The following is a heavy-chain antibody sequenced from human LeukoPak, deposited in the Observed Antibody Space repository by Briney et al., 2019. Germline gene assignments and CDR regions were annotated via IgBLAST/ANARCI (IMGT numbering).Heavy chain of an antibody. CDR1: GFTFSSYA. Sequence: PGGSLRLSCVASGFTFSSYAMSWVRQAPGKGLEWVSAISGSGGSTYYADSVKGRFTISRDNAKNSLYLQMNSLRAEDTAVYYCARAVGGYYYYFDYWGQGTLVTVSS. J-gene: IGHJ4*02. CDR2: ISGSGGST. D-gene: IGHD3-22*01. V-gene: IGHV3-23*01. CDR3: ARAVGGYYYYFDY.